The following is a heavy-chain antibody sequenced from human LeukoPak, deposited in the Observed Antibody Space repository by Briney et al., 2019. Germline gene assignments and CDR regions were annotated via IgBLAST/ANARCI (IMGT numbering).Heavy chain of an antibody. CDR2: IYTSGST. CDR1: GGSISSGSYY. Sequence: PSETLSLTCTVSGGSISSGSYYWRWIRQPAGKGLEWIGRIYTSGSTNYNPSLKSRVTISVGTSKNQFSLKLSSVTAADTAVYYCARLIYDILTGYYYAFGIWGQGTMVTVSS. V-gene: IGHV4-61*02. CDR3: ARLIYDILTGYYYAFGI. J-gene: IGHJ3*02. D-gene: IGHD3-9*01.